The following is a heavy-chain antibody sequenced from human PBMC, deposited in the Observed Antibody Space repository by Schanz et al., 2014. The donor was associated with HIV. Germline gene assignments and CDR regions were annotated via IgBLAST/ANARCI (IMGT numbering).Heavy chain of an antibody. Sequence: QVQLVESGGGVVQPGRSLRLSCAASGFTFSSYGMHWVRQAPGKGLEWVAVLWHDGTNKYYVDSVKDRFTISRDNSKNTFCLQMNGRRADATAVDYCARTSRIVIPDRDPRLSYLYGMDVWGQGTTVTVSS. CDR3: ARTSRIVIPDRDPRLSYLYGMDV. V-gene: IGHV3-33*01. CDR1: GFTFSSYG. CDR2: LWHDGTNK. J-gene: IGHJ6*02. D-gene: IGHD1-26*01.